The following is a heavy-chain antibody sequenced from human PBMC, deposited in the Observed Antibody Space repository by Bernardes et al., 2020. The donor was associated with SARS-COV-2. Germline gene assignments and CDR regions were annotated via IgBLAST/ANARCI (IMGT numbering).Heavy chain of an antibody. D-gene: IGHD3-10*01. V-gene: IGHV1-18*04. Sequence: ASVKVSCKASGYTFTSYGISWVRQAPGQGLEWMGWISAYNGNTNYAQKLQGRVTMTTDTSTSTAYMELRSLRSDDTAVYYCARDGWFGEPDIPGYFDYWGQGTLVTVSS. CDR3: ARDGWFGEPDIPGYFDY. CDR2: ISAYNGNT. CDR1: GYTFTSYG. J-gene: IGHJ4*02.